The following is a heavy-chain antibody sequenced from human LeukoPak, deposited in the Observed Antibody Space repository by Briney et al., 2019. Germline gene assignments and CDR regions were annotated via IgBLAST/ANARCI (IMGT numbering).Heavy chain of an antibody. V-gene: IGHV4-39*01. Sequence: SEALSLTCTVSDGSISSTSYYWGWIRQPPGKGLEWIGSIYYSGSTYYNPSLKSRVTISVDTSKKQFSLKLSSVTAADTAVYYCARQRPLAYCGGDCYSGSFDYWGQGTLVTVSS. CDR3: ARQRPLAYCGGDCYSGSFDY. CDR2: IYYSGST. CDR1: DGSISSTSYY. D-gene: IGHD2-21*02. J-gene: IGHJ4*02.